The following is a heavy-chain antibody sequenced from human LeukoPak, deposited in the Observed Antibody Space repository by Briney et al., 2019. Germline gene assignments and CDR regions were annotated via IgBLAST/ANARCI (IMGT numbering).Heavy chain of an antibody. V-gene: IGHV3-48*04. CDR2: ITNSGSTI. D-gene: IGHD2-21*01. CDR1: GFTFSSYG. CDR3: VRGGDPSYKYNAFDI. Sequence: QPGRSLRLSCAASGFTFSSYGMHWVRQAQGKGQEWVAYITNSGSTIDYADSVKGRFTISRYNARNSLYLQMSSLRAEDTAVYYCVRGGDPSYKYNAFDIWGQGTMVTVSS. J-gene: IGHJ3*02.